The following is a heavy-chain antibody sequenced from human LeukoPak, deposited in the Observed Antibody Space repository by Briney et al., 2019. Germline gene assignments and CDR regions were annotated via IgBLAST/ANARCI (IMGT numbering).Heavy chain of an antibody. J-gene: IGHJ4*02. CDR3: ARCGDTAMVRDPCHY. Sequence: EDLFLTFTGSGGFLRCYFRRLVRPAPREGLGVDWYIYYSGSTNYNPSLKSRVTISVDTSKNQFSLKLSSVTAADTAVYYCARCGDTAMVRDPCHYWGQGALVTVSS. D-gene: IGHD5-18*01. CDR1: GGFLRCYF. CDR2: IYYSGST. V-gene: IGHV4-59*01.